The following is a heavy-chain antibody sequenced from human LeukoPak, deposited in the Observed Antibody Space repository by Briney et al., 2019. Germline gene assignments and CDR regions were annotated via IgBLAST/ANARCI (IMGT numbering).Heavy chain of an antibody. Sequence: GRSLRLSCVASGFTFRNFGMHWVRQAPGKGPEWVATIWYDGSKKYYADSVKGRFTISRDNSRNTLDLQMNSLRAEDTAVYYCAKDNYGSGSYLVYFDSWGQGTLVTVSS. CDR2: IWYDGSKK. D-gene: IGHD3-10*01. CDR1: GFTFRNFG. CDR3: AKDNYGSGSYLVYFDS. J-gene: IGHJ4*02. V-gene: IGHV3-33*06.